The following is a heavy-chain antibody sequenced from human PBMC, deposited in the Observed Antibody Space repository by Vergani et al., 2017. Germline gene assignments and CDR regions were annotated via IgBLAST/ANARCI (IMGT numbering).Heavy chain of an antibody. V-gene: IGHV3-48*03. J-gene: IGHJ6*02. Sequence: EVQLVESGGGLVQPGGSLRLSCAASGFTFSSYEMNWVRQAPGKGLEWVANISSSGSTIYYADSVKGRFTIARDNAKNSLYLQMNSLRSEDTAVYYCDRDSPLVVPSAVFYYYYGMDVWGQGTTVTVSS. CDR1: GFTFSSYE. CDR3: DRDSPLVVPSAVFYYYYGMDV. CDR2: ISSSGSTI. D-gene: IGHD2-2*01.